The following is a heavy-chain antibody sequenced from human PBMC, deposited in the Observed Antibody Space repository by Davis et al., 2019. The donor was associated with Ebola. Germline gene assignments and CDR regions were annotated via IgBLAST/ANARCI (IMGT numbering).Heavy chain of an antibody. CDR1: GNSFTSHW. J-gene: IGHJ3*02. CDR2: IYTGDSDT. D-gene: IGHD2-8*02. Sequence: GESLKISCKASGNSFTSHWIGWMRQMPGKGLEWMGIIYTGDSDTRYSPSFRGQVTISADKSFKTAFLQWTSLKASDTAMYYCASLRRTITGMDDGFDIWGQGTMVTVSS. CDR3: ASLRRTITGMDDGFDI. V-gene: IGHV5-51*01.